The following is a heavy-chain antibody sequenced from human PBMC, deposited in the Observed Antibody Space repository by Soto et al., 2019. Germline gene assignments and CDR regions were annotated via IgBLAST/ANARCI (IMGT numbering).Heavy chain of an antibody. CDR2: IWYDGSNK. CDR1: GFTFSSYG. D-gene: IGHD6-6*01. V-gene: IGHV3-33*06. Sequence: PGGSLRLSCAASGFTFSSYGMHWVRQAPGKGLEWVAVIWYDGSNKYYADSVKGRFTISRDNSKNTLYLQMNSLRAEDTAVYYCAKARYESSSFMGFDYWGQGTLVTVSS. J-gene: IGHJ4*02. CDR3: AKARYESSSFMGFDY.